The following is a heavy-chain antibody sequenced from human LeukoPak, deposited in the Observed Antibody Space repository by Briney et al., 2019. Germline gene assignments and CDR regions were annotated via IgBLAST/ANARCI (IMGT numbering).Heavy chain of an antibody. D-gene: IGHD2-2*01. CDR2: IYYDGSQR. J-gene: IGHJ5*02. Sequence: PGRSLRLSCAASGFTFSSYGMHWVRQAPGKGPEWVALIYYDGSQRKYVDSVKGRFTISRDNSKNTVYLEINNLRAEDTAVYYCARDSDIVVVPAATPHGQNNWFDPWGQGTLVTVSS. CDR3: ARDSDIVVVPAATPHGQNNWFDP. CDR1: GFTFSSYG. V-gene: IGHV3-33*01.